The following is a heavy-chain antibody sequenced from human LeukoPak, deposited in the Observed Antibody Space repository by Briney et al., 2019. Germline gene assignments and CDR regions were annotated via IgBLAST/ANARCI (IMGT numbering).Heavy chain of an antibody. CDR1: GGSFSGYY. D-gene: IGHD4-17*01. V-gene: IGHV4-34*01. CDR3: ATTYGDYPYNWFDP. CDR2: INHSGST. Sequence: SETLSLTCAVYGGSFSGYYWSWVRQPPGKGLEWFGEINHSGSTNYNPSLKSRVTISVDTSKNQFSLKLSSVTAADTAVYYCATTYGDYPYNWFDPWGQGTLVTVSS. J-gene: IGHJ5*02.